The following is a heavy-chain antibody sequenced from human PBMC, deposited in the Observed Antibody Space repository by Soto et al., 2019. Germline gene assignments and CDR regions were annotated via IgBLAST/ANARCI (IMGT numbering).Heavy chain of an antibody. J-gene: IGHJ5*02. D-gene: IGHD2-2*01. Sequence: QVQLVQSGAEVKKPGASVKVSCKASGYTFTGYYMHWVRQAPGQGLEWMGWINPNSGGTNYAQKFQGWVTMTRETSISTAYIELSRLRSDDTAVYYCAREGCSSTSCYAGWFDPWGQGTLVTVSS. CDR1: GYTFTGYY. CDR3: AREGCSSTSCYAGWFDP. V-gene: IGHV1-2*04. CDR2: INPNSGGT.